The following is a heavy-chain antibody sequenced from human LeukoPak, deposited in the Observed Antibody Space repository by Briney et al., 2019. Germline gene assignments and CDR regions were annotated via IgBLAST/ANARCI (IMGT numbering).Heavy chain of an antibody. CDR3: ARDFAWGSGGAPIDDNWLDP. CDR1: GYTLTELS. J-gene: IGHJ5*02. CDR2: FDPEDGET. V-gene: IGHV1-24*01. Sequence: GASVKVSCKVSGYTLTELSMHWVRQAPGKGLEWMGGFDPEDGETIYAQKFQGRVTMTEDTSTDTAYMELRSLRFDDTAVYYCARDFAWGSGGAPIDDNWLDPWGQGTLVTVSS. D-gene: IGHD7-27*01.